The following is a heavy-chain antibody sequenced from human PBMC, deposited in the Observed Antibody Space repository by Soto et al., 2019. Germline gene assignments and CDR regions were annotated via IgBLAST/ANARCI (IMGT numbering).Heavy chain of an antibody. D-gene: IGHD2-15*01. CDR3: TVVVDNKEEGVYYYGMDV. Sequence: SVKVSCKASGGTFSSNVISWVRQAPGQGLEWMGAINPMFGTANYVQKFQGRVTITVDESTSTAYMDLSSLRSEDTAVYYCTVVVDNKEEGVYYYGMDVWGQGTTVIVSS. V-gene: IGHV1-69*13. CDR2: INPMFGTA. CDR1: GGTFSSNV. J-gene: IGHJ6*02.